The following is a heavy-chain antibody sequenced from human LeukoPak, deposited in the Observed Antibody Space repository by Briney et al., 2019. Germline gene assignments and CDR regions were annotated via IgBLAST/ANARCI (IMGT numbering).Heavy chain of an antibody. J-gene: IGHJ4*02. CDR2: IYYSGST. D-gene: IGHD5-18*01. V-gene: IGHV4-30-4*01. CDR1: GGSISSGDYY. Sequence: SETLSLTCTVSGGSISSGDYYWSWIRQPPGKGLEWIGYIYYSGSTYYNPSLKSRVTISVDTSKNQFSLKLSSVTAADTAVYFCARGGYSYGLDYWGQGTLVTVSS. CDR3: ARGGYSYGLDY.